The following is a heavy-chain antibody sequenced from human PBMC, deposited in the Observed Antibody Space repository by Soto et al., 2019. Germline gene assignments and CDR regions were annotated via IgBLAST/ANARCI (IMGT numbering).Heavy chain of an antibody. V-gene: IGHV1-69*13. CDR3: ARVGFREYYYDSSGYPYNWFDP. Sequence: SVKVSCKASGGTFSSYAISWVRQAPGQGLEWMGGIIPIFGTANYAQKFQGRVTITADESTSTAYMELSSLRSEDTAVYYCARVGFREYYYDSSGYPYNWFDPWGQGTLVTVSS. CDR1: GGTFSSYA. J-gene: IGHJ5*02. D-gene: IGHD3-22*01. CDR2: IIPIFGTA.